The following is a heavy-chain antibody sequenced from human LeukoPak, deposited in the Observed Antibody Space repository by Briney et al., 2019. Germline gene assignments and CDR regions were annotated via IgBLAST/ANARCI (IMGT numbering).Heavy chain of an antibody. V-gene: IGHV3-20*04. CDR2: INWNGGST. CDR1: GFTFSSYS. Sequence: PGGSLRLSCAASGFTFSSYSMNWVRQAPGKGLEWVSGINWNGGSTGYADSVKGRFTISRDNSKNTLYLQMNSLRAEDTAVYYCAKDAPGAEGTNWFDPWGQGTLVTVSS. D-gene: IGHD1-26*01. CDR3: AKDAPGAEGTNWFDP. J-gene: IGHJ5*02.